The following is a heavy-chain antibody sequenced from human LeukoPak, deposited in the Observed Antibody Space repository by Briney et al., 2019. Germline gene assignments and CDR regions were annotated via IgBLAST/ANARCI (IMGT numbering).Heavy chain of an antibody. CDR1: GFTFSSYA. V-gene: IGHV3-23*01. D-gene: IGHD2-15*01. CDR3: AKAPAGYCSGGSCYGLDC. CDR2: ISGSADYT. J-gene: IGHJ4*02. Sequence: GGSLRLSCAASGFTFSSYAMTWVRQAPGKGLECVAFISGSADYTFYADSVKGRFTISRDDSKNTLYLQMNSLRAEDTAIYYCAKAPAGYCSGGSCYGLDCWGQGTLVTVSS.